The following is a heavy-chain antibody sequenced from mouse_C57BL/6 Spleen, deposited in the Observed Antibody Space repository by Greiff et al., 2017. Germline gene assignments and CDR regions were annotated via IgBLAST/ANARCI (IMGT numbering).Heavy chain of an antibody. Sequence: QVQLQQSGAELVMPGASVKLSCKASGYTFTSYWMHWVKQRPGQGLEWIGEIDPSDSYTNYNQKFKGKSTLTVDKSSSTAYMQLSSLTSEDSAVYYCARLNYGSSYLDYWGQGTTLTVSS. J-gene: IGHJ2*01. CDR3: ARLNYGSSYLDY. CDR2: IDPSDSYT. CDR1: GYTFTSYW. D-gene: IGHD1-1*01. V-gene: IGHV1-69*01.